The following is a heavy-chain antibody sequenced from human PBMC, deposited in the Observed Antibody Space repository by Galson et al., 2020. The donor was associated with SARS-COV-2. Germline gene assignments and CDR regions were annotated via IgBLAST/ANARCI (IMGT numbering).Heavy chain of an antibody. CDR2: IFYTGST. J-gene: IGHJ6*03. Sequence: SETLSLTCTVSGGSISTSSDYWGWIRQPPGKGLEWIGTIFYTGSTYYNPSLKSRVFISVDTSKNQFSLTLSSVTAADTGVYYCARRKYYNYYMGVWGKGTTVTISS. V-gene: IGHV4-39*01. CDR1: GGSISTSSDY. CDR3: ARRKYYNYYMGV.